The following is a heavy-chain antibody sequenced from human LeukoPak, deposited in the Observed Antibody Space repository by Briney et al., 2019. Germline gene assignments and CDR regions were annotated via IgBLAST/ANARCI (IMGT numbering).Heavy chain of an antibody. CDR2: IYYSGST. D-gene: IGHD3-22*01. CDR1: GGSISSYY. CDR3: ARDQYYYDSSGYRFDY. J-gene: IGHJ4*02. Sequence: SETLSLTCTVSGGSISSYYWSWIRQPPGKGLEWIGYIYYSGSTNYNPSLKSRVTMSVDTSKNQFSLKLSPVTAADTAVYYCARDQYYYDSSGYRFDYWGQGTLVTVSS. V-gene: IGHV4-59*12.